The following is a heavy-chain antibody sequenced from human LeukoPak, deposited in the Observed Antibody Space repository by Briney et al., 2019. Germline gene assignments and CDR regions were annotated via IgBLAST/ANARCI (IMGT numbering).Heavy chain of an antibody. V-gene: IGHV1-18*01. D-gene: IGHD3-9*01. CDR1: GYTFTSYG. CDR3: ARAAWVLRYFDRLGPPSQNWFDP. J-gene: IGHJ5*02. CDR2: ISAYNGNT. Sequence: GASVKVSCKASGYTFTSYGISWVRQAPGQGLEWMGWISAYNGNTNYAQKLPGRVTQTTDTSRSTAYMELRSLRSHEPAVYYCARAAWVLRYFDRLGPPSQNWFDPWGQGTLVTVSS.